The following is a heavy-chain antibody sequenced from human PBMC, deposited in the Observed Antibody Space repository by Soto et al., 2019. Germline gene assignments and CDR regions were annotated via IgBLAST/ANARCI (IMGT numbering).Heavy chain of an antibody. V-gene: IGHV1-69*02. J-gene: IGHJ5*02. Sequence: SVKVSCKASGGTFSSYTISWVRQAPGQGLEWMGRIIPILGIANYAQKFQGRVTITADKSTSTAYMELSSLRSEDTAVYYCATLCGSGSYYPHNWFDPWGQGALVTVS. CDR3: ATLCGSGSYYPHNWFDP. CDR2: IIPILGIA. D-gene: IGHD3-10*01. CDR1: GGTFSSYT.